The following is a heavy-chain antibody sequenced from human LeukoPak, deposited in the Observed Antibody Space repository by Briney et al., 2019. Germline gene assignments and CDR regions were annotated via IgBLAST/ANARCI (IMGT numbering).Heavy chain of an antibody. J-gene: IGHJ4*02. V-gene: IGHV3-7*01. D-gene: IGHD1-14*01. CDR3: ARSGPHDVQIKTRNFDY. CDR1: GFSFSNYW. Sequence: GGSLRLSCAASGFSFSNYWMTWVRQAPGKGLEWVANIKQDGSEKYYVDSMRGRLSISRDNAKNSLYLQMNSLRAEDTAAYFCARSGPHDVQIKTRNFDYWGQGTRVIVSS. CDR2: IKQDGSEK.